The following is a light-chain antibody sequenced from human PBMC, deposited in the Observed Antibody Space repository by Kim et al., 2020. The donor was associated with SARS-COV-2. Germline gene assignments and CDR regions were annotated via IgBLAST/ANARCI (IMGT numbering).Light chain of an antibody. J-gene: IGKJ1*01. V-gene: IGKV1-5*03. CDR2: KAS. CDR3: QQYNSYPWT. CDR1: QSISTW. Sequence: APVGDRVTITCRASQSISTWLAWYQQKPGKAPKLLIYKASSLESGVPSRFSGSGSGTEFTLTISSLQPEDFATYHCQQYNSYPWTFGQGTKVDIK.